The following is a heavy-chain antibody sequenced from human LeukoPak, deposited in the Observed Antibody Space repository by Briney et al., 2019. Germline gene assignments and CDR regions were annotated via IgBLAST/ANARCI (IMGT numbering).Heavy chain of an antibody. J-gene: IGHJ4*02. CDR3: AKDSPYAYYVSGSYWDY. CDR2: ISGSDST. V-gene: IGHV3-23*01. Sequence: GGSLRLSCAASGFTFSSYAMSWVRQAPGKGLEWVSAISGSDSTYYADSVKGRFTISRDNSKNTLYLQMNSLRAEDTAVYYCAKDSPYAYYVSGSYWDYWGQGTLVTVSS. CDR1: GFTFSSYA. D-gene: IGHD3-10*01.